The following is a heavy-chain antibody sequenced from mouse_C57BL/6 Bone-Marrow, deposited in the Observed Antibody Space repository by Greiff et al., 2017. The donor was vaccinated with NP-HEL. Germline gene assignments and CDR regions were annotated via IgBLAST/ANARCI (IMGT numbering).Heavy chain of an antibody. CDR2: IYPRDGST. Sequence: VQGVESDAELVKPGASVKISCKVSGYTFTDHTIHWMKQRPEQGLEWIGYIYPRDGSTKYNEKFKGKATLTADKSSSTAYMQLNSLTSEDSAVYFCARRDYYGSSPYYYAMDYWGQGTSVTVSS. CDR3: ARRDYYGSSPYYYAMDY. J-gene: IGHJ4*01. D-gene: IGHD1-1*01. CDR1: GYTFTDHT. V-gene: IGHV1-78*01.